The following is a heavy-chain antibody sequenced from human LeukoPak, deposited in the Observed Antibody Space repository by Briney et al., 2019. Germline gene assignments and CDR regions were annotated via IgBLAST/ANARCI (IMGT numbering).Heavy chain of an antibody. CDR3: ATSGWDTIDYFYGMDV. V-gene: IGHV3-23*01. CDR2: IGGSVGTT. D-gene: IGHD6-19*01. J-gene: IGHJ6*02. Sequence: PGGSLRLSCAVSGFTFSVYAMSWVRQAPGKGLEWVSSIGGSVGTTYYADSVKGRFTISRDNSKNSLFLQMNSLRAEDTAVYYCATSGWDTIDYFYGMDVWGHGTTVTVSS. CDR1: GFTFSVYA.